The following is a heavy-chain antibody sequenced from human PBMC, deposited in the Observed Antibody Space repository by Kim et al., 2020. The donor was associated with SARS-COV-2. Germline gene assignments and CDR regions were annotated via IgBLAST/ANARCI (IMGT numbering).Heavy chain of an antibody. CDR2: INHSGST. Sequence: SETLSLTCAVYGGSFSGYYWSWIRQPPGKGLEWIGEINHSGSTNYNPSLKSRVTISVDTSKNQFSLKLSSVTAADTAVYYCARDLTFGESLDYWGQGTLVTVSS. D-gene: IGHD3-10*01. J-gene: IGHJ4*02. CDR1: GGSFSGYY. V-gene: IGHV4-34*01. CDR3: ARDLTFGESLDY.